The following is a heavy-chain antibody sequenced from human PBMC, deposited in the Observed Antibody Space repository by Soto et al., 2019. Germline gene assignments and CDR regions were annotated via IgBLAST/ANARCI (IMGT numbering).Heavy chain of an antibody. J-gene: IGHJ3*02. V-gene: IGHV1-18*01. CDR1: GYTFTSYG. CDR3: ASSYDLRLFDI. CDR2: ISAYNGNT. D-gene: IGHD3-3*01. Sequence: ASVKVSCKASGYTFTSYGISWVRQAPGQGLEWMGWISAYNGNTNYAQKLQGKVTMTTDTSTSTAYMELRSLRSDDTAVYYCASSYDLRLFDIWGQGTMVTVSS.